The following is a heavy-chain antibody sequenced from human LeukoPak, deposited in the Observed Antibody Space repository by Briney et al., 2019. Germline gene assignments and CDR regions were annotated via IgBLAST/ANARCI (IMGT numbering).Heavy chain of an antibody. V-gene: IGHV3-11*04. CDR1: GFTFSDYY. J-gene: IGHJ6*03. CDR3: ARRVAAAGSTGLRYIDV. Sequence: PGGSLRLSCAASGFTFSDYYMSWIRQAPGKGLEWVSYISGSGSIIYYADSVKGRFTISRDNAKNSPYLQMNSLRAEDTAVYYCARRVAAAGSTGLRYIDVWGKGTTVTVSS. D-gene: IGHD6-13*01. CDR2: ISGSGSII.